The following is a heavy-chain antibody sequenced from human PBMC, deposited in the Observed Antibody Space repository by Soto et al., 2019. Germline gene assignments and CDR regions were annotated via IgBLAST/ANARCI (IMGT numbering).Heavy chain of an antibody. CDR1: GFTFRNYA. V-gene: IGHV3-30-3*01. CDR3: ARDRDTVTTYFYAMDV. D-gene: IGHD4-17*01. CDR2: VSYDGSMK. Sequence: QVQLVESGGGVVQPGRSLGLSYAASGFTFRNYAIHWVRQAPGKGLEWVAAVSYDGSMKYYVDSVKGRFTISRDPSKNTLYLQMNSLRAEDTAVYFCARDRDTVTTYFYAMDVWGQGTTVIVSS. J-gene: IGHJ6*02.